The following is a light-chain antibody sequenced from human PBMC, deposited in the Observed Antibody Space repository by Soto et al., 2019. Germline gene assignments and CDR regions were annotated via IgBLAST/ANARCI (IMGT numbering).Light chain of an antibody. CDR1: QSISHF. CDR2: DAS. CDR3: QQRSTWPPIT. Sequence: EIVLTHSPATLSLSPWERATLSCRASQSISHFLAWYQQRPGQAPRLLIYDASNRATGIPTRFSGSGSETDFTLTISSLEPEDFAVYYCQQRSTWPPITFGQGTKVDIK. J-gene: IGKJ1*01. V-gene: IGKV3-11*01.